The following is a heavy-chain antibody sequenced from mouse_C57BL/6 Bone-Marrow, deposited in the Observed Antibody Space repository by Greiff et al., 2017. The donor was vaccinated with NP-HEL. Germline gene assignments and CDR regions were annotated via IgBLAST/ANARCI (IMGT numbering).Heavy chain of an antibody. J-gene: IGHJ1*03. Sequence: EVKVEESGGGLVQPGGSLSLSCAASGFTFTDYYMSWVRQPPGKALEWLGFIRNKANGYTTEYSASVKGRFTISRDNSQSILYLQMNALRAEDSATYYCARSPYYYGSSYWYFDVWGTGTTVTVSS. V-gene: IGHV7-3*01. CDR1: GFTFTDYY. D-gene: IGHD1-1*01. CDR2: IRNKANGYTT. CDR3: ARSPYYYGSSYWYFDV.